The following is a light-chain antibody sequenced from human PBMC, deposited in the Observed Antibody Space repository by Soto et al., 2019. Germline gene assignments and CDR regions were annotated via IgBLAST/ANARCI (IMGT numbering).Light chain of an antibody. CDR1: QGISSY. Sequence: AIRMTQSPSSLSASTGDRVTITCRASQGISSYLAWYQQKPGKAPKLLIYDASTLQSGVPSRFTGSGSGTAFTLTISCLQSEDFATYYCQQYYSYPRTFGQGTKVDXK. CDR2: DAS. V-gene: IGKV1-8*01. J-gene: IGKJ2*01. CDR3: QQYYSYPRT.